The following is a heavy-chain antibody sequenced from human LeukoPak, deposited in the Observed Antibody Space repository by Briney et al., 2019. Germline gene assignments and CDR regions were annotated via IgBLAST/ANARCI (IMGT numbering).Heavy chain of an antibody. D-gene: IGHD1-26*01. Sequence: GGSLRLSCAASGFTFSSYGMHWVRQAPGKGLEWVAVIWYVGSNKYYADSVKGRFTISRDNSKNTLYLQMNSLRAEDTAVYYCARDLLENYFDYWGQGTLVTVSS. CDR2: IWYVGSNK. CDR3: ARDLLENYFDY. CDR1: GFTFSSYG. V-gene: IGHV3-33*01. J-gene: IGHJ4*02.